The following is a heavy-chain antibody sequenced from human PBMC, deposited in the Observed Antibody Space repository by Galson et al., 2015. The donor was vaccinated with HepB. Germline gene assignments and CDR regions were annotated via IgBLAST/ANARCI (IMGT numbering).Heavy chain of an antibody. V-gene: IGHV3-30*04. CDR3: VRPKVPGKGSLYYFDT. CDR1: GFTFIRYS. CDR2: ISYDGSED. Sequence: SLRLSCAASGFTFIRYSMHWVRLAPGKGLEWVAIISYDGSEDYYSDSVKGRFTISRDNSNSTVFLQMNSLRVDDTARYYCVRPKVPGKGSLYYFDTWGQGTLVTVSS. D-gene: IGHD3-16*02. J-gene: IGHJ5*02.